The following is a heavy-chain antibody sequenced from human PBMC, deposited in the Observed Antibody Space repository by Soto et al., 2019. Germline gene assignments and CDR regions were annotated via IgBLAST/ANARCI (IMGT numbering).Heavy chain of an antibody. CDR2: IYYSGST. CDR1: GGSISSYY. J-gene: IGHJ4*02. Sequence: PSETLSLTCTVSGGSISSYYWSWIRQPPGKGLEWIGYIYYSGSTNYNPSLKSRVTISVDTSKNQFSLKLSSVTAADTAVYYCARDSSGSPFDYRGQRTLVTGSS. D-gene: IGHD3-22*01. V-gene: IGHV4-59*12. CDR3: ARDSSGSPFDY.